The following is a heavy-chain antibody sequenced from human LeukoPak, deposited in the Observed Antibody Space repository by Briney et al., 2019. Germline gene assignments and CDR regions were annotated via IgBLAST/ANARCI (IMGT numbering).Heavy chain of an antibody. CDR1: GYTFTSYG. Sequence: ASVKVSCKASGYTFTSYGISWVRQAPGQGLEWMGWINPNSDSTNYAQKFQGRVTMTRDTSISTAYMELSRLRSDDTAVYYCASAGYSSLFDYWGQGTLVTVSS. D-gene: IGHD6-19*01. J-gene: IGHJ4*02. CDR3: ASAGYSSLFDY. V-gene: IGHV1-2*02. CDR2: INPNSDST.